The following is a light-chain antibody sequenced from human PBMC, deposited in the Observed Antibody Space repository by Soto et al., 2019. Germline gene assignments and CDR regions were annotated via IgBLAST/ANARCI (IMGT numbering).Light chain of an antibody. CDR3: QQYNNWPPRAT. CDR1: QSVSNK. V-gene: IGKV3-15*01. J-gene: IGKJ3*01. CDR2: GAS. Sequence: EIVMTQSPATLSVSPGERATLSCRASQSVSNKLAWYQQKPGQAPRLVIYGASTRATGIPARFSGSGSGTEFTLTISSRQSEDFAIYYCQQYNNWPPRATFGPGTKVDIK.